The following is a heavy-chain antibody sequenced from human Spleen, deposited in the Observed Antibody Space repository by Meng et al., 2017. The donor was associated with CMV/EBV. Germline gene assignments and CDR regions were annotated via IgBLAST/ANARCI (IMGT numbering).Heavy chain of an antibody. J-gene: IGHJ5*02. CDR1: GYTVTSYG. D-gene: IGHD2-2*01. V-gene: IGHV1-18*01. CDR2: SSAYNGNT. CDR3: ARGLGSISSNWFDP. Sequence: SGYTVTSYGISWVRQAPGQGLEWMGWSSAYNGNTNYAQKLQGRVTMTTDTPTSTAYMELRSLRSDDTAVYYCARGLGSISSNWFDPWGQGALVTVSS.